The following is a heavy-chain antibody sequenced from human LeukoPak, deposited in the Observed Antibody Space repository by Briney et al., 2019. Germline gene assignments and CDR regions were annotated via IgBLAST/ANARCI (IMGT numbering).Heavy chain of an antibody. Sequence: ASVKVSCKASGYTFTSSYINWVPQATGQGLEWMGWMNPNTDKTGFARNCQGRVTMTKNISISTAYKEVTSRTYEDTAIYYCARGRPGLASAGIYDFWGQGTLITVSS. V-gene: IGHV1-8*01. CDR2: MNPNTDKT. CDR3: ARGRPGLASAGIYDF. D-gene: IGHD6-13*01. J-gene: IGHJ4*02. CDR1: GYTFTSSY.